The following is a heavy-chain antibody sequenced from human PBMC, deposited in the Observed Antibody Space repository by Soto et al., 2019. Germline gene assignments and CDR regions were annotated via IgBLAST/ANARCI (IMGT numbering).Heavy chain of an antibody. CDR2: IYPGDSDT. CDR1: GYSFTSYW. J-gene: IGHJ5*02. V-gene: IGHV5-51*01. D-gene: IGHD6-19*01. Sequence: GASLKVSCKGSGYSFTSYWIGWVRQMPGKGLEWMGIIYPGDSDTRYSQSFQGQVTISADKSISTAYLQWSSMKASDTAMYYCARAQQWLAWFDPWGQGTLVTVSS. CDR3: ARAQQWLAWFDP.